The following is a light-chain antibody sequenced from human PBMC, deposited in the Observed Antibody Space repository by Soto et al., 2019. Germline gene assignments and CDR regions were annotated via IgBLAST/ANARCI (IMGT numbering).Light chain of an antibody. CDR1: SGSIASNF. CDR3: QSYSSSNPWV. V-gene: IGLV6-57*04. J-gene: IGLJ3*02. Sequence: NFMLTQPHSVSDSPGKTVTISCTRSSGSIASNFVQWYQQRPGSAPTTVIYENDERPSGVPDRFSGSIDSSSNSASLTISGLKTEDEADHYCQSYSSSNPWVIGGGTKLTVL. CDR2: END.